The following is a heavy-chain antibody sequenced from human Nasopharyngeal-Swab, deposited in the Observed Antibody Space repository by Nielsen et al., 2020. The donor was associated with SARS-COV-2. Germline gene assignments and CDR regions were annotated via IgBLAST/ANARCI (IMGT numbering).Heavy chain of an antibody. D-gene: IGHD1-14*01. J-gene: IGHJ4*02. V-gene: IGHV3-23*01. CDR3: ARIRTGAYFDY. Sequence: GESLKISCAASGFTFSSYAMSWVRQAPGKGLEWVSTISGCDGSAYYADSVKGRFTISRDNSRHTLCLQMNSLRAEDTAVYYCARIRTGAYFDYWGQGTLVTVSS. CDR1: GFTFSSYA. CDR2: ISGCDGSA.